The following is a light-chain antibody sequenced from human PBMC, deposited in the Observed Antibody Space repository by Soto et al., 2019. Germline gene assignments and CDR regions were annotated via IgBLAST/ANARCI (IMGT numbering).Light chain of an antibody. V-gene: IGLV2-23*01. Sequence: QSALTQPASVSGSPGQSITISCTGTSSDVGFYNLVSCYQHRPGKAPEFILYEGSKWPSGVSKRFSGSKSGNAVSLTISGLQDEDEAYYIFCLYAGSSLYVFGSGTKVTVL. CDR3: CLYAGSSLYV. J-gene: IGLJ1*01. CDR2: EGS. CDR1: SSDVGFYNL.